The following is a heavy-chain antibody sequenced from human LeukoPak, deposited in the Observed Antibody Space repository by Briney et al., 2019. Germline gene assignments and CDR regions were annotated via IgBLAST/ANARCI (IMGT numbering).Heavy chain of an antibody. CDR2: INHSGST. J-gene: IGHJ4*02. Sequence: SETLSLTCTVSGGSISSYYWSWIRQPPGKGLEWIGEINHSGSTNYNPSLKSRVTISVDTSKNQFSLKLSSVTAADTAVYYCARHREAFYYFDYWGQGTLVTVSS. D-gene: IGHD3-3*02. CDR3: ARHREAFYYFDY. V-gene: IGHV4-34*01. CDR1: GGSISSYY.